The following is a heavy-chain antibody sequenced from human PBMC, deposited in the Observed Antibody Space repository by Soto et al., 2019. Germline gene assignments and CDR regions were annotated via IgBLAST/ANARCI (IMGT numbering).Heavy chain of an antibody. CDR3: ARQGAVTVMFYYHGMDV. CDR2: VNHGVIT. J-gene: IGHJ6*02. D-gene: IGHD2-21*02. V-gene: IGHV4-34*02. CDR1: GGSFGGYF. Sequence: QVQLQQWGAGLLKPSETLSLTCDVYGGSFGGYFWSWIRQHPGKGLEWIGEVNHGVITNYNPSLKSRITISVDTSKNQFSLKLSSVTAADAAVYYCARQGAVTVMFYYHGMDVWGQGTSVTVSS.